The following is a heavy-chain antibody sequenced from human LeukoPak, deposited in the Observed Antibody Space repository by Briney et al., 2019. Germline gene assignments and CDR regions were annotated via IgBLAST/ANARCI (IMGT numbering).Heavy chain of an antibody. V-gene: IGHV4-59*08. CDR2: IYYSGST. D-gene: IGHD6-19*01. CDR1: GGSTDSYF. J-gene: IGHJ2*01. Sequence: SETLSLTCTVSGGSTDSYFWSWIRQPPGKGLEWIGYIYYSGSTNYNPSLKSRVTISVDTSKNQFSLKLSSVTAADTAVYYCARHGAAIAVATYWYFDLWGRGTLVTVSS. CDR3: ARHGAAIAVATYWYFDL.